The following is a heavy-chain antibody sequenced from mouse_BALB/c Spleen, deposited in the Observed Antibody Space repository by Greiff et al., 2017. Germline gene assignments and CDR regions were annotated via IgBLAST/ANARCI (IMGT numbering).Heavy chain of an antibody. CDR1: GYSITSDYA. J-gene: IGHJ4*01. V-gene: IGHV3-2*02. Sequence: EVQLQQSGPGLVKPSQSLSLTCTVTGYSITSDYAWNWIRQFPGNKLEWMGYISYSGSTSYNPSLKSRISITRDTSKNQFFLQLNSVTTEDTATYYCASYGNYEGNYAMDYWGQGTSVTVSS. D-gene: IGHD2-1*01. CDR2: ISYSGST. CDR3: ASYGNYEGNYAMDY.